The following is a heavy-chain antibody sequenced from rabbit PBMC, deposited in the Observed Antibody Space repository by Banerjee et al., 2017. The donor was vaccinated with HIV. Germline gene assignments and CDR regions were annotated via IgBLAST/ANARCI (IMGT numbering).Heavy chain of an antibody. D-gene: IGHD1-1*01. V-gene: IGHV1S40*01. Sequence: QSLEESGGDLVKPGASLTLTCTASGFSFSSSYYMCWVRQAPGKGLEWIACIRNGSYGGTYYATWAKGRFTISKTSSTTVTLQMTSLTAADTATYFCARVQTIISHFTDLWGPGTLVTVS. J-gene: IGHJ4*01. CDR3: ARVQTIISHFTDL. CDR2: IRNGSYGGT. CDR1: GFSFSSSYY.